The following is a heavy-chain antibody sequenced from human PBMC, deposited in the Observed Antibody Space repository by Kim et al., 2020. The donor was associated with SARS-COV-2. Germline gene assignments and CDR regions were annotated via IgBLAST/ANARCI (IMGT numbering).Heavy chain of an antibody. D-gene: IGHD6-19*01. Sequence: GGSLRLSCAASGFTFSNYRMNWVRQAPGKGLLSVSRIDGDGSTIDYANSVKGRFTISRDNAKATLYLQMNSLRAEDTAVYYCVTSLVAGTTFWGQGALVTVSS. CDR3: VTSLVAGTTF. CDR1: GFTFSNYR. CDR2: IDGDGSTI. J-gene: IGHJ4*02. V-gene: IGHV3-74*01.